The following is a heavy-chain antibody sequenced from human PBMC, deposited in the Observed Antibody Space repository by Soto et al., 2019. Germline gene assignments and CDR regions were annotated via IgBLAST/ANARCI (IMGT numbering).Heavy chain of an antibody. V-gene: IGHV3-48*01. CDR2: ISSSSSTI. D-gene: IGHD3-3*01. J-gene: IGHJ4*02. CDR1: GFTFSSYS. Sequence: LSLTCAASGFTFSSYSMNWVRPAPGKGLEWVSYISSSSSTIYYADSVKGRFTISRDNAKNSLYLQMNSLRAEDTAVYYCASSGERTTIFGVVIIPYYFDYWGQGTLVTVSS. CDR3: ASSGERTTIFGVVIIPYYFDY.